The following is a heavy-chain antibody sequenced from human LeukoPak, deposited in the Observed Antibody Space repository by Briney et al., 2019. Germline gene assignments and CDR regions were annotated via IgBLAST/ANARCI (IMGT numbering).Heavy chain of an antibody. CDR1: GGTFSSYA. CDR2: IIPIFGTA. J-gene: IGHJ6*02. Sequence: SVKVSCKASGGTFSSYAISWVRQAPGQGLEWMGGIIPIFGTANYAQKFQGRVTITADGSTSTAYMELSSLRSEDTAVYYCARFRSSIAARDGMDVWGQGTTVTVSS. CDR3: ARFRSSIAARDGMDV. V-gene: IGHV1-69*13. D-gene: IGHD6-6*01.